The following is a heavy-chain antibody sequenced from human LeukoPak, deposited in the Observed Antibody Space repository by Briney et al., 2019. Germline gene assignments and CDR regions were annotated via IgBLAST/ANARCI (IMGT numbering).Heavy chain of an antibody. CDR3: ARGGVSRWFDP. D-gene: IGHD2-8*01. J-gene: IGHJ5*02. CDR1: GFTFSSYA. CDR2: ISYDGSNK. V-gene: IGHV3-30*04. Sequence: GGSLRLSCAASGFTFSSYAMHWVRQAPGKGLEWVAVISYDGSNKYYADSVKGRFTISRDNSKNTLYLQMNSLRAEDTAVYYCARGGVSRWFDPWGQGTLVTVSS.